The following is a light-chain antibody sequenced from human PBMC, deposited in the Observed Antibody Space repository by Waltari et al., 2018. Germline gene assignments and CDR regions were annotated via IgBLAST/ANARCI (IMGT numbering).Light chain of an antibody. V-gene: IGKV3-20*01. J-gene: IGKJ4*01. CDR2: HAS. CDR1: QSLSNNY. Sequence: EIVLTQSPGTLSLSPGERATLSCRASQSLSNNYLAWYQQKPGQAPRLLIYHASSRTTGIPDRFGGGGSGTDFTLSISRVEPEDFAVYYCQQYGTSSLSFGGGTKVEIK. CDR3: QQYGTSSLS.